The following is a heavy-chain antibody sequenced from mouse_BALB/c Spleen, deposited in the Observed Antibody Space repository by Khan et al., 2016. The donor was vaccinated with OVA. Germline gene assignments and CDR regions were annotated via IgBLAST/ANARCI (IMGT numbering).Heavy chain of an antibody. D-gene: IGHD2-12*01. CDR1: GFSLITYG. Sequence: VQLQESGPGLVQPSQSLSITYTVSGFSLITYGVHWVRQSPGKGLEWLGGKWSGGSTDYNAAFISRLNISKDNSKSQVFFKMNSLQADDTAIYYCARNSYRHDVTYWGRGTLVTVSA. CDR3: ARNSYRHDVTY. J-gene: IGHJ3*01. CDR2: KWSGGST. V-gene: IGHV2-4-1*01.